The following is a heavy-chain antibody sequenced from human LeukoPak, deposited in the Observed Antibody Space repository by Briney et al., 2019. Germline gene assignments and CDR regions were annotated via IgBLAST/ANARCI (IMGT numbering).Heavy chain of an antibody. V-gene: IGHV1-2*02. J-gene: IGHJ4*02. CDR2: INPNSSGT. D-gene: IGHD5-12*01. CDR3: ASRGVIVATVYFDY. CDR1: GYTFTGYY. Sequence: ASVKVSCKASGYTFTGYYMHWVRQAPGQGLEWMGWINPNSSGTNYAQKFQGRVTMTRDTSISTAYMELSRLRSDDTAVYYCASRGVIVATVYFDYWGQGTLVTVSS.